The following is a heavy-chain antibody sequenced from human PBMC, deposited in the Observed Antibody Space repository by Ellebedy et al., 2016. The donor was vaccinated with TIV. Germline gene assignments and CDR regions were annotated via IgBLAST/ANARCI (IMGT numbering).Heavy chain of an antibody. V-gene: IGHV1-18*01. J-gene: IGHJ4*02. D-gene: IGHD2-2*01. Sequence: ASVKVSXXASGYTFTNFGITWVRQAPGQGLEWMGLISTSNGDTKYAPSLQDRVTMTTDTSTRTAYMELRSLTSDDTAVYYCVRGGFQLPDWGPGTLVTVSS. CDR2: ISTSNGDT. CDR1: GYTFTNFG. CDR3: VRGGFQLPD.